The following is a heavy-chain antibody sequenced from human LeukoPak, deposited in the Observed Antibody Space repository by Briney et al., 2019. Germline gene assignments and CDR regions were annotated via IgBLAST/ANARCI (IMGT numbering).Heavy chain of an antibody. CDR2: INPNSGGT. Sequence: ASVKVSCKASGYTFTGYYMHWVRQAPGQGLEWMGWINPNSGGTNYAQKFQGRVTMTRDTSISTAYMELSRLRSDDTAVYYCARGSDYGDIANDYWGQGTLVTVSS. J-gene: IGHJ4*02. V-gene: IGHV1-2*02. CDR3: ARGSDYGDIANDY. CDR1: GYTFTGYY. D-gene: IGHD4-17*01.